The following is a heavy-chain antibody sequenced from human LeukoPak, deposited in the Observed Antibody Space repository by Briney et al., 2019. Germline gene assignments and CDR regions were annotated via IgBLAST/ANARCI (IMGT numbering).Heavy chain of an antibody. CDR3: ARGRSTNSYAEYFFDY. D-gene: IGHD3-16*01. J-gene: IGHJ4*02. V-gene: IGHV3-21*01. Sequence: PGGSLRLSCAASGFTFRSYSMNWVRQAPGKGLEWVSSISTSSSYIYYADSVKGRFTISRDNAKNLLYLQMNSLRAEDTAVYHCARGRSTNSYAEYFFDYWGQGTLVTVSS. CDR2: ISTSSSYI. CDR1: GFTFRSYS.